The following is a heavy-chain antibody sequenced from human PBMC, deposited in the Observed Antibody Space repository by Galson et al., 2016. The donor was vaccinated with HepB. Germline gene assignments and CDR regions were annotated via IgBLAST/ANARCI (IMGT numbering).Heavy chain of an antibody. CDR2: IYYSGST. D-gene: IGHD2-2*01. V-gene: IGHV4-39*01. CDR3: ARHEVVPAAQYYFDY. CDR1: GGSISSSSYY. Sequence: SETLSLTCTVSGGSISSSSYYWGWIRQPPGKGLEWIGSIYYSGSTYYNPSLKSRITISVDTSKNQFSLNLGSVTAADTAVYYCARHEVVPAAQYYFDYWGQGTLVPVSS. J-gene: IGHJ4*02.